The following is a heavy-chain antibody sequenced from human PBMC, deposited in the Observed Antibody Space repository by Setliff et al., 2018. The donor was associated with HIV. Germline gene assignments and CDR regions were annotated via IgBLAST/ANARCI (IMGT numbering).Heavy chain of an antibody. CDR1: GYSFSDYY. Sequence: ASVKVSCKASGYSFSDYYIHWVRQAPGQGLQWMGWISPKYGGTYYAQEFQGKVTMTNDTSMNTAYMEVSWQTSDDTAIYYCARDRAYCSGGSCYRPFIYYFYYMDVWGKGATVTVSS. V-gene: IGHV1-2*02. J-gene: IGHJ6*03. CDR3: ARDRAYCSGGSCYRPFIYYFYYMDV. CDR2: ISPKYGGT. D-gene: IGHD2-15*01.